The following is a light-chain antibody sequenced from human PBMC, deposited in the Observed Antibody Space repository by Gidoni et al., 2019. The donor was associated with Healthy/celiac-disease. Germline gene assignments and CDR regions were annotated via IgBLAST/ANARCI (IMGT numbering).Light chain of an antibody. V-gene: IGKV3-20*01. CDR2: GAS. CDR3: QQYGSSPPEIT. CDR1: QSVSSSY. J-gene: IGKJ3*01. Sequence: EIVLTQSPGTLSLSPGERATLSCRASQSVSSSYIAWYQQKPGQAPRLLIYGASSRATGIPDRFSGSGSGTDFTLTISRLEPEDFAVYYCQQYGSSPPEITFGPGTKVDIK.